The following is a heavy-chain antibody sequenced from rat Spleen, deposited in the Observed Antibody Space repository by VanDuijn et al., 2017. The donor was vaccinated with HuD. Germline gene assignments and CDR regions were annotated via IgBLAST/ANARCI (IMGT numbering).Heavy chain of an antibody. CDR1: GYSITSNY. J-gene: IGHJ4*01. D-gene: IGHD1-10*01. Sequence: EVQLQESGPGLVKPSQSLSLTCSVTGYSITSNYWGWIRKFPGNKMEWMGYISYSDNTSYNPSLKSRISIARDTSKNQFFLQLNSVTTEDTATYYCARPHNYRYVMDAWGQGASVTVSS. CDR2: ISYSDNT. V-gene: IGHV3-1*01. CDR3: ARPHNYRYVMDA.